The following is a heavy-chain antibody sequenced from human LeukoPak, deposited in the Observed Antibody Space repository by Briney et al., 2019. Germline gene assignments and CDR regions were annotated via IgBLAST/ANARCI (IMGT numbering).Heavy chain of an antibody. CDR3: ARSSSSYASLFQH. J-gene: IGHJ1*01. V-gene: IGHV1-69*05. D-gene: IGHD6-13*01. Sequence: SVKVSCKASGGTFSSYAISWVRQAPGQGLEWMGGTIPIFGTANYAQKFQGRVTITTDESMSTAYMELSSLRSEDTAVYYCARSSSSYASLFQHWGQGTLVTVSS. CDR1: GGTFSSYA. CDR2: TIPIFGTA.